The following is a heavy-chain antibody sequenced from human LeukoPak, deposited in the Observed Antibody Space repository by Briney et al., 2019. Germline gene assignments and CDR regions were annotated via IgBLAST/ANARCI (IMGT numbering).Heavy chain of an antibody. CDR1: GGSISSYY. CDR3: ARLPDYGMDV. Sequence: PSETLSLTCTVSGGSISSYYWSWIRQPPGKGLEWLGYIYYSGSTNYNPSLKSRVTISVDTSKNQFSLKLSSVTAADTAVYYCARLPDYGMDVWGQGTTVTVSS. CDR2: IYYSGST. V-gene: IGHV4-59*08. J-gene: IGHJ6*02.